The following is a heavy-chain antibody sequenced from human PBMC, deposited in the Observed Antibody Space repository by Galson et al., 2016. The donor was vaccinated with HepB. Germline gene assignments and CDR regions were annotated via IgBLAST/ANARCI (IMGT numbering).Heavy chain of an antibody. Sequence: SLRLSCAASGFTFSNYSMNWVRQAPGKGLEWVSAISSGGDYTYYADSVKGRFTVSRDNSKNTLYLQMSSLRAEDTAVYYCAKRITVAGTLDYWGQGTLVTVSS. J-gene: IGHJ4*02. CDR2: ISSGGDYT. D-gene: IGHD6-19*01. V-gene: IGHV3-23*01. CDR1: GFTFSNYS. CDR3: AKRITVAGTLDY.